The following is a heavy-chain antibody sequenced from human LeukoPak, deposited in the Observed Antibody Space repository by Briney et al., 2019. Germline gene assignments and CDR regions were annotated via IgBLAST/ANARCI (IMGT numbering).Heavy chain of an antibody. CDR2: ISSSGGST. Sequence: GGSLRLSCAASGFTFSSYAMTWVRQAPGKGLEWVSVISSSGGSTHYADSVKGRFTISRDSSKNTLYLQMNSLRAEDTAVYYCARQDVGYCSGGTCSNWFDPWGQGTLVTVSS. CDR1: GFTFSSYA. V-gene: IGHV3-23*01. CDR3: ARQDVGYCSGGTCSNWFDP. D-gene: IGHD2-15*01. J-gene: IGHJ5*02.